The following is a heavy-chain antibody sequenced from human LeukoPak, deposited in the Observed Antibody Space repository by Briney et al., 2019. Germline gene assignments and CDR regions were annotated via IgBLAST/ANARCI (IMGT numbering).Heavy chain of an antibody. CDR1: GFTFSSYA. CDR2: ISGSGGST. D-gene: IGHD3-9*01. Sequence: GGSLRLSCAASGFTFSSYAMSWARQAPGKGLEWVSAISGSGGSTYYADSVKGRFTISRDNSKNTLYLQMNSLRAEDTAVYYCAKDRDYDILTGYLGGYYYYYGMDVWGQGTTVTVSS. CDR3: AKDRDYDILTGYLGGYYYYYGMDV. J-gene: IGHJ6*02. V-gene: IGHV3-23*01.